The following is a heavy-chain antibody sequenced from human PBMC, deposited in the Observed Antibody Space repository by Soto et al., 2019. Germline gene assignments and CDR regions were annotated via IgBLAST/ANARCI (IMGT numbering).Heavy chain of an antibody. Sequence: QVQLQQWGAGLLKPSETLSLTCAVYGGSFSGYYWSWIRQPPGKGLEWIGEINHSGSTNYNPSLKGRVTISVDTAKNQFSLKLSSVTAEDTAVYYCARDGGGEDYYDSSDNDAFDIWGQGTMVTVSS. V-gene: IGHV4-34*01. CDR3: ARDGGGEDYYDSSDNDAFDI. CDR1: GGSFSGYY. D-gene: IGHD3-22*01. J-gene: IGHJ3*02. CDR2: INHSGST.